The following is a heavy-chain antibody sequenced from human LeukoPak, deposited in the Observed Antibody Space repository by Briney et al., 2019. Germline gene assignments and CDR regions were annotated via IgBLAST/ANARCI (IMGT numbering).Heavy chain of an antibody. CDR3: AQEVADSLAI. V-gene: IGHV3-30*18. CDR1: GFTFSSYG. CDR2: ISYDGSNK. J-gene: IGHJ3*02. Sequence: GGSLRLSCAASGFTFSSYGMHWVRRAPGKGLEWVAVISYDGSNKYYADSVKGRFTISRDNSKNTLYLQMNSLRAEDTAVHYCAQEVADSLAIWGQGTMVTVSS. D-gene: IGHD5-12*01.